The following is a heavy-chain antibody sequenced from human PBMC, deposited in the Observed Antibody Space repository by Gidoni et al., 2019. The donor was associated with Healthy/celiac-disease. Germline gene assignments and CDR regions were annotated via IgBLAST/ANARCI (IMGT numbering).Heavy chain of an antibody. CDR3: ARWYSSPLNYYGMDV. CDR2: IYSGGST. CDR1: GFTVSSNY. D-gene: IGHD6-13*01. Sequence: EVQLVESGGGLIQPGGSLRLSCAASGFTVSSNYMSWVRQAPGKGLEWVSVIYSGGSTYYADSVKGRFTISRDNSKNTLYLQMNSLRAEDTAVYYCARWYSSPLNYYGMDVWGQGTTVTVSS. V-gene: IGHV3-53*01. J-gene: IGHJ6*02.